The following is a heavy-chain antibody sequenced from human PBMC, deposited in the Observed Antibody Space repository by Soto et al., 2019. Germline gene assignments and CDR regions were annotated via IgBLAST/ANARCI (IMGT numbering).Heavy chain of an antibody. Sequence: QVRLVESGGGVVQPGRSLRLSCAASGFTFSNYGMHWVRQAPGKGLEWVAVMWYDGSNRYYADSVKGRFTISRDNSKNTLYLQMNSLRAEDTAVYYCARDRGESSSGWWLYFDDWGQGTLVAVSS. J-gene: IGHJ4*02. CDR2: MWYDGSNR. D-gene: IGHD6-19*01. CDR1: GFTFSNYG. V-gene: IGHV3-33*01. CDR3: ARDRGESSSGWWLYFDD.